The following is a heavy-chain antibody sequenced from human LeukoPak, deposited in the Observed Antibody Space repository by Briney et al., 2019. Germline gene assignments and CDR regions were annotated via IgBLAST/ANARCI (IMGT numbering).Heavy chain of an antibody. CDR3: AKRGVVIRVFLVGFHKEAYYFDS. D-gene: IGHD3-10*01. V-gene: IGHV3-23*01. J-gene: IGHJ4*02. CDR1: GFTFSTYA. Sequence: GGSLRLSCAASGFTFSTYAMSWVRQAPGKGLEWVSVISSSGGTTYYSDSVKGRFTISRDNPKNTLYLQMNSLRAEDTAVYFCAKRGVVIRVFLVGFHKEAYYFDSWGQGTLVTVSS. CDR2: ISSSGGTT.